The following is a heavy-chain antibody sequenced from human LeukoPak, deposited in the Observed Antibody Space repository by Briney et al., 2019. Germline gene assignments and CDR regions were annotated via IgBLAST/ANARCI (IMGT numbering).Heavy chain of an antibody. CDR2: ISAYNGNT. CDR1: GYTFTSYG. J-gene: IGHJ5*02. V-gene: IGHV1-18*01. CDR3: ARDYYGSGSRWFGP. Sequence: ASVKVSCKASGYTFTSYGISWVRQAPGQGLEWMGWISAYNGNTNYAQKLQGRVTMTTDTSTSTAYMELRSLRSDDTAVYYCARDYYGSGSRWFGPWGQGTLVTVSS. D-gene: IGHD3-10*01.